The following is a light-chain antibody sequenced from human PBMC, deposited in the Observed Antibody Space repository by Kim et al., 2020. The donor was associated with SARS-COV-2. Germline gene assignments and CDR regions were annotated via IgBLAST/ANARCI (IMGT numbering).Light chain of an antibody. V-gene: IGKV1-27*01. CDR1: QSINNY. CDR2: AAS. CDR3: QKYNRAPYT. J-gene: IGKJ2*01. Sequence: SASVGDRVTISCLASQSINNYFAWYQHKPGKVPTLLISAASTLQSGVPSRFSGSGSGTDFTLTISSLQPEDVATYYCQKYNRAPYTFGQGTKLEI.